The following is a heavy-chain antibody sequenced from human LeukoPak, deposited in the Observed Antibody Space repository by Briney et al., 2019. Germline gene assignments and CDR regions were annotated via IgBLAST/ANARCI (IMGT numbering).Heavy chain of an antibody. CDR3: ARGTYSYGFSVSYYFGY. V-gene: IGHV4-59*01. CDR1: GDSISNYY. J-gene: IGHJ4*02. D-gene: IGHD5-18*01. CDR2: FYHSGNT. Sequence: SETLSLTCTVSGDSISNYYWNWIRQPPGKGLEWIGYFYHSGNTNYNPSLKSRVTISVDTSKNQFSLKLSSVTAADTAVYYCARGTYSYGFSVSYYFGYWGQGTLVTVSS.